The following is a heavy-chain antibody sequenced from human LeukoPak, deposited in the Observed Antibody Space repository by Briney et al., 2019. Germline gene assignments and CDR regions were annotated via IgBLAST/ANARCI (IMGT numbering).Heavy chain of an antibody. Sequence: GGSLRLSCAASGFTFSSYSMNWVRQAPGKGLEWVSSISSSSSYIYYADSVKGRFTISRDNAKNSLYLQMNSLRAEGTAVYYCARVVSGWYGDYFDYWGQGTLVTVSS. D-gene: IGHD6-19*01. CDR3: ARVVSGWYGDYFDY. J-gene: IGHJ4*02. CDR2: ISSSSSYI. CDR1: GFTFSSYS. V-gene: IGHV3-21*01.